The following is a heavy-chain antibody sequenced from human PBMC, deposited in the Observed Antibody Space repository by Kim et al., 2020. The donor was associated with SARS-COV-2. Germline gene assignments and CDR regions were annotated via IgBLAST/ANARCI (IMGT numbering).Heavy chain of an antibody. CDR3: ARDLVAAAGRGPLDY. D-gene: IGHD6-13*01. CDR2: INPNSGGT. CDR1: GYTFTGYY. V-gene: IGHV1-2*02. J-gene: IGHJ4*02. Sequence: ASVKVSCKASGYTFTGYYMHWVRQAPGQGLEWMGWINPNSGGTNYAQKFQGRVTMTRDTSISTAYMELSRLRSDDTAVYYCARDLVAAAGRGPLDYWGQGTLVTVSS.